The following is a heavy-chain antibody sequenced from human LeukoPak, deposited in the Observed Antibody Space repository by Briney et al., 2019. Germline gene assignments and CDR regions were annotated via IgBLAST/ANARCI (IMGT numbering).Heavy chain of an antibody. D-gene: IGHD5-18*01. V-gene: IGHV1-69*05. CDR2: IIPIFGTA. J-gene: IGHJ4*02. CDR1: GGTFSSYA. Sequence: SVKVSCKXSGGTFSSYAISWVRQAPGQGLEWMGRIIPIFGTANYAQKFQGRVTITTDESTSTAYMELSSLRSEDTAVYYCARDGWSDTAMATGSFYFDYWGQGTLVTVSS. CDR3: ARDGWSDTAMATGSFYFDY.